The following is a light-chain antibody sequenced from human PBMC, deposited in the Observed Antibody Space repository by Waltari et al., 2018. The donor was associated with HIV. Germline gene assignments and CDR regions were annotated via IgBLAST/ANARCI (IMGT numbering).Light chain of an antibody. CDR3: QQYNNWPRT. CDR1: QSISGN. Sequence: ELVMTQSPVTVSVSPGERATLSCRASQSISGNLAWYQQKPGQAPSLRIYGASTKATGIPARFSGSGSGTEFTLTISRLQSEDFAVYYCQQYNNWPRTFGQGTKLEIK. CDR2: GAS. J-gene: IGKJ2*01. V-gene: IGKV3-15*01.